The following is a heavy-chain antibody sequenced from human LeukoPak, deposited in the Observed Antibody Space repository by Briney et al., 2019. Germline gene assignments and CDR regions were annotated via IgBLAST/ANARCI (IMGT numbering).Heavy chain of an antibody. CDR1: GYTFTGYY. CDR2: INPNSGGT. V-gene: IGHV1-2*02. CDR3: ARDRESGSYYYGDAFDI. Sequence: ASVKVSCKASGYTFTGYYMHWVRQAPGQGLEWMGWINPNSGGTNYAQKFQGRVTMTRDTSISTAHMELSRLRSDDTAVYYCARDRESGSYYYGDAFDIWGQGTMVTVSS. J-gene: IGHJ3*02. D-gene: IGHD1-26*01.